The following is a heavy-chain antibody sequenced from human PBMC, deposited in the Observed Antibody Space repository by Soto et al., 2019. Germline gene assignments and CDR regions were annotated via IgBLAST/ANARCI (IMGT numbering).Heavy chain of an antibody. D-gene: IGHD4-4*01. Sequence: QVQLVQSGAEVKEPGSSVRVSCKASGGTFDNFIMNWVRQTPGQGLEWMGGIVPMLGTPTYAEKFKGRVTISATGSTSTKNMEVTSVRSEDTAIYYGARNGTYSSALSKYAGMDVWGQGTTVTVSS. CDR2: IVPMLGTP. CDR3: ARNGTYSSALSKYAGMDV. CDR1: GGTFDNFI. V-gene: IGHV1-69*01. J-gene: IGHJ6*02.